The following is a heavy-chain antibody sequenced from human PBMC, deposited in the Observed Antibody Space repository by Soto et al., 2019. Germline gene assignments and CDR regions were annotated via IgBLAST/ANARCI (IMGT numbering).Heavy chain of an antibody. D-gene: IGHD1-26*01. V-gene: IGHV1-69*12. CDR2: IIPIFGTA. Sequence: QVQLVQSGAEVKKPGSSVKVSCXAXXXXXXXYAISXVXQXXXQXLXWMGGIIPIFGTANYAQKFQGRVTITADESTSTAYMELSSLRSEDTAVYYCAXXGDXVLRSAWYFDLWGRGTLVTVSS. CDR3: AXXGDXVLRSAWYFDL. CDR1: XXXXXXYA. J-gene: IGHJ2*01.